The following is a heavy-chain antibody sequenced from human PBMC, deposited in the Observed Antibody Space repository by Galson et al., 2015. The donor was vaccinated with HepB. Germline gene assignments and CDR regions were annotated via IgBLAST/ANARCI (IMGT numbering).Heavy chain of an antibody. CDR3: VKVRGSGRPFYFQY. Sequence: SLRLSCAASGFTFSSDVMSWVRQAPGKGLEWVSDISPSGGVAYYADSVEGRFTTSRDNSRNTLYLEMDRLRVEDKALYYCVKVRGSGRPFYFQYWGQGTLVTVSS. CDR2: ISPSGGVA. V-gene: IGHV3-23*01. D-gene: IGHD3-10*01. J-gene: IGHJ4*02. CDR1: GFTFSSDV.